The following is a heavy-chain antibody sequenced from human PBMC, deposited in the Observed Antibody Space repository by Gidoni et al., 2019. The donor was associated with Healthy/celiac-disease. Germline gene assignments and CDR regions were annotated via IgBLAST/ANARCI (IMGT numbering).Heavy chain of an antibody. J-gene: IGHJ5*02. CDR3: ARVSVVVPAELDP. D-gene: IGHD2-2*01. V-gene: IGHV1-3*01. Sequence: QVQLVQSGAEVKKPGASVKVSCKASGYTFTSYAMHWVRQAPGQRLEWMGWINAGNGNTKYSQKFQGRVTITRDTSASTAYMELSSLRSEDTAVYYCARVSVVVPAELDPWGQGTLVTVSS. CDR2: INAGNGNT. CDR1: GYTFTSYA.